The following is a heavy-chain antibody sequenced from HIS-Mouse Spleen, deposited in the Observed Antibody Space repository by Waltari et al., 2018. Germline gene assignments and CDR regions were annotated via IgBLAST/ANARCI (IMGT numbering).Heavy chain of an antibody. J-gene: IGHJ4*02. CDR1: GGSISSSSYY. Sequence: QLQLQESGPGLVKPSETLSLTCTVPGGSISSSSYYWGWIRQPPGKGLVWIGSIYYSGSTYYNPSLKSRVTISVDTSKNQFSLKLSSVTAADTAVYYCARLTAAGTYWGQGTLVTVSS. CDR3: ARLTAAGTY. CDR2: IYYSGST. D-gene: IGHD6-13*01. V-gene: IGHV4-39*07.